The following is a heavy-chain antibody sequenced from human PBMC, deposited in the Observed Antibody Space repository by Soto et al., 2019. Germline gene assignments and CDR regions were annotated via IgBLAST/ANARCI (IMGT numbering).Heavy chain of an antibody. D-gene: IGHD3-10*01. V-gene: IGHV4-59*08. J-gene: IGHJ5*02. CDR2: IYYSGST. CDR1: GGSISSYY. Sequence: PSETLSLTCTVSGGSISSYYWSWIRPPPGKGLEWIGYIYYSGSTNYNPSLKSRVTISVDTSKSQFSLKLSSVTAADTAVYYCARPNPGSGDAWFDPWGQGTLVTVSS. CDR3: ARPNPGSGDAWFDP.